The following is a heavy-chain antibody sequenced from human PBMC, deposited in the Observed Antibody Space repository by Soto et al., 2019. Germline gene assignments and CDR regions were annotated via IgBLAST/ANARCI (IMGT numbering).Heavy chain of an antibody. Sequence: QVQLVQSRGEVKKPGASVKVSCKTSGYSFTTYGISWVRQAPGQGLEWMGWISVYNGNTNYAQKVQGRVTMTTDTSTSTAYMELRSLRSDDTAVYYCAREGPAPYYYYGMDVWGQGSTVTVSS. CDR2: ISVYNGNT. J-gene: IGHJ6*02. CDR3: AREGPAPYYYYGMDV. CDR1: GYSFTTYG. V-gene: IGHV1-18*01.